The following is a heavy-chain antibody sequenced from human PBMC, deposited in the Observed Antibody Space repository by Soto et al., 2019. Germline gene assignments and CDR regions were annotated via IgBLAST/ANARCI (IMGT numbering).Heavy chain of an antibody. Sequence: PSETLSLTCAVYGGSFSGYYWSWIRQPPGKGQEWIGEINHSGSTNYNPSLKSRVTISVDTSKNQFSLKLSSVTAADTAVYYCAGPKVDYWGQGTLVTASS. J-gene: IGHJ4*02. CDR3: AGPKVDY. CDR2: INHSGST. CDR1: GGSFSGYY. V-gene: IGHV4-34*01.